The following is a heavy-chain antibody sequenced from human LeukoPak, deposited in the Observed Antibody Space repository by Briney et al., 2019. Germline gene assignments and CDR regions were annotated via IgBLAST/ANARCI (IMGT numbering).Heavy chain of an antibody. CDR2: IYPGDSDT. J-gene: IGHJ4*02. CDR1: GYSFTSYW. D-gene: IGHD5-12*01. CDR3: ARRYSGYDYYFDY. V-gene: IGHV5-51*01. Sequence: GESLKISCKGSGYSFTSYWIGWVRQMPGKGLEWMGIIYPGDSDTGYSPSFQGQVTISADKSISTAYLQWSSLKASDTAMYYCARRYSGYDYYFDYWGQGTLVTVSS.